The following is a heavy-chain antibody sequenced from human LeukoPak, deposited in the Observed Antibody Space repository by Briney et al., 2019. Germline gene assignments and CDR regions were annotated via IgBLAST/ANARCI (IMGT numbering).Heavy chain of an antibody. J-gene: IGHJ4*02. CDR2: ISSSSSYI. Sequence: PGGSLRLSCAASGFTFSSYSMNWVRQAPGKGLEWVSSISSSSSYIYYADSVKGRFTISRDNAKNSLYLQMNSLRAEDTAVYYCARGYDILTGYNDYWGQGTLVTVSS. CDR3: ARGYDILTGYNDY. CDR1: GFTFSSYS. V-gene: IGHV3-21*01. D-gene: IGHD3-9*01.